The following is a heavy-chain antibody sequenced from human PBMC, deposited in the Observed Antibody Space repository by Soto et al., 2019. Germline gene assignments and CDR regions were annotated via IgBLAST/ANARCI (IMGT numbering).Heavy chain of an antibody. Sequence: QVRVVQSGAEVKKPGASVKVSCKTSVYTFADYDINWVRQAPGQGLEWMGWVSPDHGNAGYARQFQGRITMTSDTSINTVFMELTNLRPEDTAVYYCAVTTGYWGQGTKVTVSS. CDR3: AVTTGY. CDR2: VSPDHGNA. D-gene: IGHD4-17*01. CDR1: VYTFADYD. J-gene: IGHJ4*02. V-gene: IGHV1-8*01.